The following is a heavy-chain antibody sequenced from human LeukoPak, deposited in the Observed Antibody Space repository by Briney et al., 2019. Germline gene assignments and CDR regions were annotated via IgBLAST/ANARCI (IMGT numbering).Heavy chain of an antibody. V-gene: IGHV3-30*03. CDR1: GFTFSNYG. D-gene: IGHD3-22*01. CDR2: ISYDGNKK. J-gene: IGHJ4*02. Sequence: PGGSLRLSCAASGFTFSNYGIHWVRQAPGRGLEWVAVISYDGNKKYYADSVKGRFTISRDNSKNTLYLQMNSLRAGDTAVYYCARDNRGGYYDSSGFDYWGQGTLVTVSS. CDR3: ARDNRGGYYDSSGFDY.